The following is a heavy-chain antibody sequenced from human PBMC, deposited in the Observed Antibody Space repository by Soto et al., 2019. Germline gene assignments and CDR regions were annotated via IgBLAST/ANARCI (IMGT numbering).Heavy chain of an antibody. V-gene: IGHV1-69*13. J-gene: IGHJ3*02. Sequence: ASVKVSCKASGGTFSSYAISWARQAPGQGLEWMGGIIPIFGTANYAQKFQGRVTITADESTSTAYMELSSLRSEDTAVYYCARGGGITMIVVVPKGGAFDIWGQGTMVTVS. CDR2: IIPIFGTA. CDR1: GGTFSSYA. CDR3: ARGGGITMIVVVPKGGAFDI. D-gene: IGHD3-22*01.